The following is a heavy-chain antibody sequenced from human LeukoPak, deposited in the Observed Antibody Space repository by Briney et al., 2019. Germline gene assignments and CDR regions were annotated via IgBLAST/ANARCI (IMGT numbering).Heavy chain of an antibody. D-gene: IGHD2-15*01. J-gene: IGHJ4*02. CDR2: IYPGDSDT. Sequence: GGSLRLSCAASGFTFSSYSMNWVRQAPGKGLEWMGIIYPGDSDTRYSPSFQGQVTISADKSISTAYLQWSSLKASDTAMYYCARLLGYCSGGSCYLPNYWGQGTLVTVSS. CDR1: GFTFSSYS. CDR3: ARLLGYCSGGSCYLPNY. V-gene: IGHV5-51*01.